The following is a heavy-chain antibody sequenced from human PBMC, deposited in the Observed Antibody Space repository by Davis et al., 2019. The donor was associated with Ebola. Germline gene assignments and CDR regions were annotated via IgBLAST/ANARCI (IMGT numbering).Heavy chain of an antibody. Sequence: GESLKISCEVSGFTFSNYAMGWVRQAPGKGLEWVSAIHGSGTGAFYADSVKGRFTISRDNSKNILYLEMNSVRAEDTAIYYCVKDFTLSVWGQGTLVTVSS. CDR3: VKDFTLSV. V-gene: IGHV3-23*01. CDR2: IHGSGTGA. CDR1: GFTFSNYA. J-gene: IGHJ4*02. D-gene: IGHD2/OR15-2a*01.